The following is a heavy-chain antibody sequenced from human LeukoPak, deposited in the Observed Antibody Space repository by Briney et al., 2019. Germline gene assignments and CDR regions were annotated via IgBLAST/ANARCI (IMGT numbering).Heavy chain of an antibody. V-gene: IGHV3-66*01. CDR1: GFTVSSNY. J-gene: IGHJ5*02. CDR3: ARAKWESSTTCYGA. D-gene: IGHD2-2*01. CDR2: IYSGGST. Sequence: PGGSLRLSCAASGFTVSSNYMSWVRQAPGKGLEWVSVIYSGGSTYYADSVKGRFTISRDNSKNTLYLQMNSLRAEDTAVYYCARAKWESSTTCYGAWGQGTLVTVSS.